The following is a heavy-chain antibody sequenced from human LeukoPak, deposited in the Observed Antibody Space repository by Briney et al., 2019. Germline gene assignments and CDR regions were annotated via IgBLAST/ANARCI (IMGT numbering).Heavy chain of an antibody. CDR1: GFTVSSNH. CDR3: AKRSAESSGYFDY. V-gene: IGHV3-23*01. D-gene: IGHD6-19*01. Sequence: GGSLRLSCAASGFTVSSNHMTWVRQAPGRGLEWVSAITGSGAFTDYADSVKGRFTISRDNPKNTLYLQMNSLRAEDTAVYYCAKRSAESSGYFDYWGQGTLVTVSS. CDR2: ITGSGAFT. J-gene: IGHJ4*02.